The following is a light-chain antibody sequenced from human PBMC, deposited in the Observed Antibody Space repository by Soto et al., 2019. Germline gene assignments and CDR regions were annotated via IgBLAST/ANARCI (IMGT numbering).Light chain of an antibody. J-gene: IGKJ2*01. CDR3: MQATQPYT. CDR2: MIS. V-gene: IGKV2-24*01. CDR1: QSLVHSDGNTC. Sequence: DIVMTQTPLSSPVTLGQPASISCRSSQSLVHSDGNTCLSWLQQRPGQPPRLLIYMISNRFSGVPDRFRGSGAGTDFTLKISRVEAEDVGVYYCMQATQPYTFGQGTKLEIK.